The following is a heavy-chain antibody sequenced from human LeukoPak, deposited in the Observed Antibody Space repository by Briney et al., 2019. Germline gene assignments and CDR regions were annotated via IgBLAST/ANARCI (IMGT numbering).Heavy chain of an antibody. CDR3: ARVRGYYDILTLFDY. CDR1: GYSISSGYY. J-gene: IGHJ4*02. V-gene: IGHV4-38-2*01. CDR2: FYHSGST. Sequence: KPSETLSLTCAVSGYSISSGYYWGWIRQPPGKGLEWIGSFYHSGSTYYNPSLKSRVTISVDTSKNQFSLKLSSVTAADTAVYYRARVRGYYDILTLFDYWGQGTLVTVSS. D-gene: IGHD3-9*01.